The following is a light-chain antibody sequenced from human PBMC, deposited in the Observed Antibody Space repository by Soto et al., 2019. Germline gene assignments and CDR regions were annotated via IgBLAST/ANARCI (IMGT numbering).Light chain of an antibody. J-gene: IGLJ2*01. Sequence: SYELTQPPSVSVSPGQTASITCSGDKLGDKYACWYQQKPGQSPVLVIYQDSKRPSGIPERFSGSNSGNTATLTISGTQAMDEADYYCQAWDSSTYVVFGGGTKFTVL. CDR2: QDS. V-gene: IGLV3-1*01. CDR3: QAWDSSTYVV. CDR1: KLGDKY.